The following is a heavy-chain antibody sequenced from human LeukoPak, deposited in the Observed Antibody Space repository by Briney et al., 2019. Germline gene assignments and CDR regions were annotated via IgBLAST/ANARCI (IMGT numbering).Heavy chain of an antibody. Sequence: GGSLRLSCAASGFTFSDYYMSWIRQAPGKGLEWVSYISPSGSNIYYADSVKGRFTISRDNAKNSLYLQMNSLRAEDTAVYYCARGSYFVVVTAISFDYWGQGTLVTGSS. CDR2: ISPSGSNI. CDR1: GFTFSDYY. V-gene: IGHV3-11*01. D-gene: IGHD2-21*02. CDR3: ARGSYFVVVTAISFDY. J-gene: IGHJ4*02.